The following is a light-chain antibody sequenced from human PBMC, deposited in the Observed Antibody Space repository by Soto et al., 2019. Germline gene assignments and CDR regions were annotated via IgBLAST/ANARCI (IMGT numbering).Light chain of an antibody. CDR2: GAS. CDR3: QHYNSYPLT. Sequence: DIQMTQSPSSLSASVGDRVTITCRASQFTSNWLAWYQQKPETAPKSLIFGASTLQSGVPSRFSVSGFGTYFTLTINGLQPEDFATDFCQHYNSYPLTFGGGSKVEI. V-gene: IGKV1D-16*01. J-gene: IGKJ4*01. CDR1: QFTSNW.